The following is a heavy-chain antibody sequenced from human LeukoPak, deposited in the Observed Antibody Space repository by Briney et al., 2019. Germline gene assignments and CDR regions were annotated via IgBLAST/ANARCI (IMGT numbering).Heavy chain of an antibody. CDR1: GFTFSSSA. Sequence: GGSLRLSCAASGFTFSSSAMSWVRQAPGKGLEWVSAISNNGGYTYHADSVKGRFTISRDNSKNTLYLQMNSLRAEDTAMYYCAKGSSAGRPYYFDYWGQGTLVTVSS. V-gene: IGHV3-23*01. CDR2: ISNNGGYT. CDR3: AKGSSAGRPYYFDY. J-gene: IGHJ4*02. D-gene: IGHD3-10*01.